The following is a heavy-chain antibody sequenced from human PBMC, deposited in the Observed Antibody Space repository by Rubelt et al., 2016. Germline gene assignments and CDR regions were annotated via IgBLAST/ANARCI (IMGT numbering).Heavy chain of an antibody. D-gene: IGHD6-13*01. CDR3: ARDRAGSSSWYPVFGAFDI. J-gene: IGHJ3*02. Sequence: QVQLVESGGGVVQPGRSLRLSCAASGFTFSSYGMHWVRQAPGKGLEWVAVIWYDGSNKYYADSVKGRFTISRDKSKNTLCLRMNSLRAEDTAVYYWARDRAGSSSWYPVFGAFDIWGQGTMVTVSS. CDR1: GFTFSSYG. V-gene: IGHV3-33*01. CDR2: IWYDGSNK.